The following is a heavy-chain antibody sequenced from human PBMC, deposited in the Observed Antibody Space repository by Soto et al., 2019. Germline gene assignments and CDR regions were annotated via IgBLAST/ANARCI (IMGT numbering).Heavy chain of an antibody. J-gene: IGHJ4*02. CDR2: ISGSGGST. Sequence: GGSLRLSCAASGFTFSSYAMSWVRQAPGKGLEWVSAISGSGGSTYYADSVKGRFTISRDNSKNTLYLQMNSLRAEDTAVYYWAKDPLVVTATIENYWGQGTLVTVSS. D-gene: IGHD2-21*02. V-gene: IGHV3-23*01. CDR3: AKDPLVVTATIENY. CDR1: GFTFSSYA.